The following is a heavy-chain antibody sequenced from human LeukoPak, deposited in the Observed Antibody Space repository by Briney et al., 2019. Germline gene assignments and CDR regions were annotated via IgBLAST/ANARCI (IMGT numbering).Heavy chain of an antibody. J-gene: IGHJ6*03. CDR2: IYSSGST. Sequence: SETLSLTSTVPGGSISDFYWSWMRQPAGKGLEWIGRIYSSGSTNYSPSLKSRVTISLDKSKKQFSLKLTSVTAADTAMYYCARVNRGYSSGYGGYHYYYMDVWGKGTTVTVS. D-gene: IGHD5-18*01. CDR1: GGSISDFY. V-gene: IGHV4-4*07. CDR3: ARVNRGYSSGYGGYHYYYMDV.